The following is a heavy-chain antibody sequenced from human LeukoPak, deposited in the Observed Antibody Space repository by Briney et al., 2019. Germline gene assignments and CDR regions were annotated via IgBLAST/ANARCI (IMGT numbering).Heavy chain of an antibody. D-gene: IGHD3-22*01. CDR2: INSDGSST. CDR3: AREYYDSSGYN. CDR1: GFTFSSYW. V-gene: IGHV3-74*01. Sequence: GGSLRLSCAAFGFTFSSYWMHWVRQAPGKGLVWVSRINSDGSSTSYADSVKGRFTISRDNAKNTLYLQMNSLRAEDTAVYYCAREYYDSSGYNWGQGTLVTVSS. J-gene: IGHJ4*02.